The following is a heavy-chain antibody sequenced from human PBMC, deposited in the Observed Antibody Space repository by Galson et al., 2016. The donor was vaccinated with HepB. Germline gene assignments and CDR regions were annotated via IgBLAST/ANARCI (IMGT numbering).Heavy chain of an antibody. CDR3: ATDVRGGASDL. J-gene: IGHJ3*01. Sequence: SLRLSCAASGFTFGSYSMSWVRQAPGKGLEWVSSISSSGRYIYYADSVKGRFTISRDNAKNSLYLQMRSLRAEDTAAYYCATDVRGGASDLCGQGPMVTVSS. V-gene: IGHV3-21*01. D-gene: IGHD3-16*01. CDR1: GFTFGSYS. CDR2: ISSSGRYI.